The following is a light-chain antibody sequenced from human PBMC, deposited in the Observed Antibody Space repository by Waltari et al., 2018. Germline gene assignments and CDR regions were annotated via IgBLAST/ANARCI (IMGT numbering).Light chain of an antibody. CDR1: QGIRND. Sequence: AIQMTQSPSSRAAAVGDSVTITCRARQGIRNDLGWYQQKPGKAPKLLISAASTLQSGVPSRFSGSGSGTEFTLTISSLQPEDFATYYCLQDYIYPWTFGQGTKVEIQ. V-gene: IGKV1-6*01. J-gene: IGKJ1*01. CDR3: LQDYIYPWT. CDR2: AAS.